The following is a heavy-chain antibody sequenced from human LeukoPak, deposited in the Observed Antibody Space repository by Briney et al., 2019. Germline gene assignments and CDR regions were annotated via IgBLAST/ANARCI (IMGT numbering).Heavy chain of an antibody. CDR3: AKAAAAGSYWYFDL. Sequence: PGRSLRLSCAASGFTFSSYGMHWVRQAPGKGLEWVAVISYDGSNKYYADSVKGRFTISRDNSKNTLYLQMNSLRAEDTAVYYCAKAAAAGSYWYFDLWGRGTLVTVSS. CDR2: ISYDGSNK. J-gene: IGHJ2*01. V-gene: IGHV3-30*18. CDR1: GFTFSSYG. D-gene: IGHD6-13*01.